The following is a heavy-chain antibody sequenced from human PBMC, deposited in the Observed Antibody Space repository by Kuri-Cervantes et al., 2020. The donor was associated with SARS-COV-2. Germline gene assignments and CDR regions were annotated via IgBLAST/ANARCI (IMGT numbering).Heavy chain of an antibody. J-gene: IGHJ4*02. Sequence: SVKVSCKASGYTFTSYGISWVRQAPGQGLEWMGRIIPILGIANYAQKFQGRVTITADESTSTAYMELSSLRSEDTAVYYCARTPPSDYMGDDYWGQGTLVTVSS. CDR3: ARTPPSDYMGDDY. D-gene: IGHD3-16*01. CDR1: GYTFTSYG. V-gene: IGHV1-69*04. CDR2: IIPILGIA.